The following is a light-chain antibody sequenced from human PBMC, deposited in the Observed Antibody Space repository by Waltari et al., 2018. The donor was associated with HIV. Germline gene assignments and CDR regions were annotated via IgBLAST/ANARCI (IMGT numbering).Light chain of an antibody. CDR2: KDT. V-gene: IGLV3-9*01. Sequence: SYALTQPLSVSVALGQTATITCGGNNIGIKNVPWYHQKPAQAPVLVIYKDTNRPSGIPGRFSGSKSGNTASLTISGLQAEDEADYYCSSYTSSTTLLVFGTGTKVTVL. J-gene: IGLJ1*01. CDR1: NIGIKN. CDR3: SSYTSSTTLLV.